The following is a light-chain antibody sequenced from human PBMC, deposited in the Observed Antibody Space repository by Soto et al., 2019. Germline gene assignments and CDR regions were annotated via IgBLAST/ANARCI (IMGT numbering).Light chain of an antibody. Sequence: DLVMTQSPLSLPVTPGEPASISCRSSQSLLHSNGYNYLDWYLQKPGQSPQLLIYLGSNRASGVPDRFSGSGSGTDFTLKISRVEAEDVGVYYCMQALPGGLTFGGGTKVEIK. CDR1: QSLLHSNGYNY. V-gene: IGKV2-28*01. J-gene: IGKJ4*01. CDR2: LGS. CDR3: MQALPGGLT.